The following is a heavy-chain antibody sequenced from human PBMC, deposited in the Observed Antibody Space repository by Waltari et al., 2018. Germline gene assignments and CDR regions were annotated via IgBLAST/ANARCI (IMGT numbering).Heavy chain of an antibody. D-gene: IGHD2-2*01. CDR3: AGDRAIGLFFDY. CDR1: GAFVTGNYW. CDR2: VHHSGKT. V-gene: IGHV4-4*02. J-gene: IGHJ4*02. Sequence: QVQLQASGQGLVKPSGTPSLTSAASGAFVTGNYWWSWVRQSPEKGLEWIGQVHHSGKTHYNPSIQSRVTISVDSPKNQFSLTLKSVTAADTAVYYCAGDRAIGLFFDYWGRGTLVTVSS.